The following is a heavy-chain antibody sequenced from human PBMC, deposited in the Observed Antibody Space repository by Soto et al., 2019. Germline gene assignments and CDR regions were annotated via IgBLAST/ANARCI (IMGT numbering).Heavy chain of an antibody. CDR2: IYYSGST. Sequence: SGTLSLTCTVSGGSISSYYWSWIRQPPGKGLEWIGYIYYSGSTNYNPSLKSRVTISVDTSKNRFSLKLSSVTAADTAVYYCARRYGSAFDIWGQGTMVT. CDR1: GGSISSYY. J-gene: IGHJ3*02. V-gene: IGHV4-59*01. D-gene: IGHD4-17*01. CDR3: ARRYGSAFDI.